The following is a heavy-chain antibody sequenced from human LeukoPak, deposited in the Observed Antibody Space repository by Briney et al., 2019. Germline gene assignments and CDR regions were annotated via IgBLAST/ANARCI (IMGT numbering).Heavy chain of an antibody. D-gene: IGHD3-22*01. Sequence: SETLSLTCTVSGGSISSSSYYWGWIRQPPGKGLEWIGSIYYSGGTYYNPSLKSRVTISVDTSKNQFSLKLSSVTAADTAVYYCARHNHYYDSSGYSFRHWGQGTLVTVSS. CDR3: ARHNHYYDSSGYSFRH. V-gene: IGHV4-39*01. J-gene: IGHJ1*01. CDR1: GGSISSSSYY. CDR2: IYYSGGT.